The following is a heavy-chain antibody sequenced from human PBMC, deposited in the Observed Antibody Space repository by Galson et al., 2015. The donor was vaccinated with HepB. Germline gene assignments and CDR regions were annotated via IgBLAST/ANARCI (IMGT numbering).Heavy chain of an antibody. Sequence: SLRLSCAASGFTFSSSAMSWVRQAPGKWLDWVSTLSDNGVTTYYADSVQGRFTISRDISKNTLYLEMTSLRAEDTAVYYCAKRSANYYGLDVWGQGTTVTVSS. V-gene: IGHV3-23*01. CDR2: LSDNGVTT. J-gene: IGHJ6*02. CDR1: GFTFSSSA. CDR3: AKRSANYYGLDV.